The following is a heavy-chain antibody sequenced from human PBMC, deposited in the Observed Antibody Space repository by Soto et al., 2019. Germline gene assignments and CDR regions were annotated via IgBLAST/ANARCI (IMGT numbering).Heavy chain of an antibody. V-gene: IGHV4-39*01. J-gene: IGHJ5*02. CDR3: AVVDSTGNWFDP. CDR2: MYYSGTT. CDR1: GGSISSSDFY. D-gene: IGHD3-22*01. Sequence: QLQLQESGPGLVKPSETLSLTCTVSGGSISSSDFYWGWLRQPPGKGLDFIGSMYYSGTTNYNPSLKNRITISVDTSKNQFSLKLLSVTAADTAVYYCAVVDSTGNWFDPWGQGALVTVSS.